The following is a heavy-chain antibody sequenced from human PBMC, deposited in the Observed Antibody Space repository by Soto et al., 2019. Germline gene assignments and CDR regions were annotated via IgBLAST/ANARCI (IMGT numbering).Heavy chain of an antibody. CDR1: GYTFTSYV. CDR2: ISAYNGNT. D-gene: IGHD4-17*01. J-gene: IGHJ4*02. V-gene: IGHV1-18*01. Sequence: QVQLVQSGAEVKKPGASVKVSCKASGYTFTSYVISWVRQAPGQRLEWMGWISAYNGNTNYAQKLHGRVTMTTDTPTRPAYMARRSLRSDDTVGQFCAGGQAYGDCYWCSGTLVTVSS. CDR3: AGGQAYGDCY.